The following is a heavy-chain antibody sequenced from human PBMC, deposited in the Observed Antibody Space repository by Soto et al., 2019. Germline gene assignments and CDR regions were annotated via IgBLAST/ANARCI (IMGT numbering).Heavy chain of an antibody. V-gene: IGHV1-46*01. CDR3: ARDSGRGWFDP. D-gene: IGHD3-10*01. CDR1: GYTFTSYY. J-gene: IGHJ5*02. Sequence: ASVKVSCKASGYTFTSYYMHWVRQAPGQGLEWMGIINPSGGSTSYAQKFQGRVTISVDTSKNQFSLKLSSVTAADTAVYHCARDSGRGWFDPWGQGTLVTVSS. CDR2: INPSGGST.